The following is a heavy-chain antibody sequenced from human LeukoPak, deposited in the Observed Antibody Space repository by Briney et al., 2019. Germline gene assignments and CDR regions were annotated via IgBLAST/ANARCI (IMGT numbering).Heavy chain of an antibody. D-gene: IGHD3-10*01. Sequence: QPGGSLRLSCEASGFTFSTYNMNWVRQPPGKGLQWVSYISSSSNIIYYADSVKGRFTISRDNAKNSLFLQMNSLRAEDTAVYYCARDFAREFTIDYWGQGTLVTVSS. CDR1: GFTFSTYN. CDR3: ARDFAREFTIDY. J-gene: IGHJ4*02. V-gene: IGHV3-48*01. CDR2: ISSSSNII.